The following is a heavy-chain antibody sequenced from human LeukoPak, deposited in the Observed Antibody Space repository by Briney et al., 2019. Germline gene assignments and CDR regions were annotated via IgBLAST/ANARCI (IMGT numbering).Heavy chain of an antibody. CDR2: IHNDGST. CDR3: TRGAGWLIDD. V-gene: IGHV4-59*01. Sequence: SETLSLTCTFSGGSISPSFWSWIRQPPEKGLEWTGYIHNDGSTKYNPSLKGRVTISEDTSNNQFSLRLNSVTAEDTAVYFCTRGAGWLIDDWGQGTLVTVSS. CDR1: GGSISPSF. D-gene: IGHD5-12*01. J-gene: IGHJ4*02.